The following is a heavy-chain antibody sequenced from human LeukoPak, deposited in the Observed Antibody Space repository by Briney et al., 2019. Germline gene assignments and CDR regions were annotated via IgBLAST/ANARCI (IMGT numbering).Heavy chain of an antibody. V-gene: IGHV3-23*01. CDR2: ISDSGVGT. CDR3: AREVEYYFDY. Sequence: GGSLRLSCAASGFTFSNYAMSWVRQAPGVGLEWVSGISDSGVGTYYADSVKGRFTISRDNSKNTLYLQMSSLRAEDTAVYYCAREVEYYFDYWGQGTLVTVSS. J-gene: IGHJ4*02. CDR1: GFTFSNYA.